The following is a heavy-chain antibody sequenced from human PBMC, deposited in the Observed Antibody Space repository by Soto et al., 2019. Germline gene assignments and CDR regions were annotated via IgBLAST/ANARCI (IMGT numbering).Heavy chain of an antibody. V-gene: IGHV1-8*01. CDR3: ARGRASGSYYLLDY. J-gene: IGHJ4*02. CDR1: GDTFTTYD. D-gene: IGHD3-10*01. Sequence: VASVKVSCKASGDTFTTYDINWVRQATGHGLEWMGWINPNSGNIGYAQRFQGRVTMTRDTAIRTAYMEVSSLRSDDTAVYYCARGRASGSYYLLDYWGQGTLVIVSS. CDR2: INPNSGNI.